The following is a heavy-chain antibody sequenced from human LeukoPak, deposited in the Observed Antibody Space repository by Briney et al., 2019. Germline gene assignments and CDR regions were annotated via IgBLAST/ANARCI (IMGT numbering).Heavy chain of an antibody. J-gene: IGHJ4*02. V-gene: IGHV3-30*03. CDR3: GRDYCYLPDY. CDR2: ISYDGSNK. D-gene: IGHD5-18*01. Sequence: GGSLRLSCAASGFTFSNYGMHWVRQAPGKGLEWLAVISYDGSNKYYADSVKGRFTISRDNSKNTVYLQMNSLRTEDTAVYYCGRDYCYLPDYWGQGTL. CDR1: GFTFSNYG.